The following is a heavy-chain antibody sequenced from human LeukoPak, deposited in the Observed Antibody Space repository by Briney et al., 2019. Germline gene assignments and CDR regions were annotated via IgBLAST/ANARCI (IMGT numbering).Heavy chain of an antibody. D-gene: IGHD3-22*01. Sequence: GGSLRLSCAASGFTFSSYAMHWVRQAPGKGLEWVAVISYDGSNKYYADSVKGRFTISRDNSKNTLYLQMNSLRAEDTAVYYCAKDEVEGYYYDSSGYYCFDYWGQGTLVTVSS. CDR1: GFTFSSYA. J-gene: IGHJ4*02. V-gene: IGHV3-30-3*01. CDR2: ISYDGSNK. CDR3: AKDEVEGYYYDSSGYYCFDY.